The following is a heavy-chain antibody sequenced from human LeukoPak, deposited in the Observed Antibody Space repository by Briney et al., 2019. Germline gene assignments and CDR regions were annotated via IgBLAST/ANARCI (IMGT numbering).Heavy chain of an antibody. CDR2: ISGSSSYI. CDR1: GFTFSSYS. Sequence: GGSLRLSCAASGFTFSSYSMNWVRQAPGKGLEWVSSISGSSSYIYYADSVKGRFTISRHNAKNSLYLQMNSLRAEDTAVYYCARAGARYYYYYYMDVWGKGTTVTVSS. D-gene: IGHD3-10*01. CDR3: ARAGARYYYYYYMDV. V-gene: IGHV3-21*01. J-gene: IGHJ6*03.